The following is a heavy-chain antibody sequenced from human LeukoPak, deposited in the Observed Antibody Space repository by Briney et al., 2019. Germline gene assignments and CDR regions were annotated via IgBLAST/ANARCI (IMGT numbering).Heavy chain of an antibody. J-gene: IGHJ4*02. CDR1: GYTFTSYG. CDR3: ASTIHCGGGCPFEY. V-gene: IGHV1-18*01. D-gene: IGHD2-21*02. CDR2: ISAYNGNT. Sequence: ASVKVSCKASGYTFTSYGISWVRQAPRQGLEWMRWISAYNGNTNYAQKLQGRVTMTTDTSTSTAYMELRSLRSDDTAVYYCASTIHCGGGCPFEYWGQGTLVTVSS.